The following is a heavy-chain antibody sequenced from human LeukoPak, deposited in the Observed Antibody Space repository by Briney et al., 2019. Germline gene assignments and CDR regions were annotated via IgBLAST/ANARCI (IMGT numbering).Heavy chain of an antibody. CDR2: ISAYNGNT. D-gene: IGHD1-1*01. CDR3: ARVYHQRPTSLSYGHFDY. V-gene: IGHV1-18*01. CDR1: GYTFTSYG. J-gene: IGHJ4*02. Sequence: GASVKASCKASGYTFTSYGISWVRQAPGQGLEWMGWISAYNGNTNYAQKLQGRVTMTTDTSTSTAYMELRSLRSDDTAVYYCARVYHQRPTSLSYGHFDYWGQGTLVTVSS.